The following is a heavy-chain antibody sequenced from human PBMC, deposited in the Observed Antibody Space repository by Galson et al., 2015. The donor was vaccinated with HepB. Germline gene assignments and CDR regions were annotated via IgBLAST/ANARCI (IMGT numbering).Heavy chain of an antibody. CDR2: LHYSGTA. J-gene: IGHJ4*02. V-gene: IGHV4-39*01. D-gene: IGHD1-26*01. CDR3: ARRGDSGSNGEYHFDY. CDR1: GGSISSSPYY. Sequence: LSLTCTVSGGSISSSPYYWAWVRQSPGKGLEWIVTLHYSGTAYYSPSLKSRVTISVSTSQNQFSLKLNSVTAADTAMYYCARRGDSGSNGEYHFDYWGQGTLVTVSS.